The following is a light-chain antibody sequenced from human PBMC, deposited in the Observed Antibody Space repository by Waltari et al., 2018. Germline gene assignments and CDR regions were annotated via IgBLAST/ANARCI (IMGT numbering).Light chain of an antibody. CDR3: QTGGHGTWV. CDR2: VNSDGSH. V-gene: IGLV4-69*01. Sequence: QLVLTQSPSASASLGASVKLTCTLSSGHSSNIIAWFQQQQEKCPRYVMKVNSDGSHSKGDEIPDRFSGSSSGAERYLTISSVQSEEEADYYCQTGGHGTWVFGGGTTLTVL. J-gene: IGLJ3*02. CDR1: SGHSSNI.